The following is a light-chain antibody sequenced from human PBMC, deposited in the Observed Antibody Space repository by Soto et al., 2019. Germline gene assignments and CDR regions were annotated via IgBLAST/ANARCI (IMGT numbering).Light chain of an antibody. CDR1: QTIDSY. J-gene: IGKJ4*01. V-gene: IGKV1-33*01. Sequence: DIQLTQSPPSLSATVGDRVTITCRASQTIDSYLNWYQQKPGKAPKLLIYDASNLETGVPSRFSGSGSGTDFTFTISSLQPEDIATYYCQQYDNLPLTFGGGTKVDIK. CDR3: QQYDNLPLT. CDR2: DAS.